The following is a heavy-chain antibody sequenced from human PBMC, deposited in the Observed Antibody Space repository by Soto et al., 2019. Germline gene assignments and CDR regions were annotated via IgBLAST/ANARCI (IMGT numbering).Heavy chain of an antibody. V-gene: IGHV3-7*03. CDR1: GFTFSSSW. CDR2: IKQDGSEK. D-gene: IGHD3-3*01. CDR3: ARDRLWSGYFYYYYGMDV. Sequence: SLRLSVAASGFTFSSSWMSWVRQAPGKGLEWVANIKQDGSEKYYVDSVKGRFTISRDNAKNSLYLQMNSLRAEDTAVYYCARDRLWSGYFYYYYGMDVWGQGTTVTVSS. J-gene: IGHJ6*02.